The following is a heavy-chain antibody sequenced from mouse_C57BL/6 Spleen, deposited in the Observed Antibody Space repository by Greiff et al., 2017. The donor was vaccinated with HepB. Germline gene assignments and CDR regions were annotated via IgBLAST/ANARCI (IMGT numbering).Heavy chain of an antibody. CDR1: GFTFSSYA. J-gene: IGHJ4*01. D-gene: IGHD2-4*01. CDR2: ISDGGSYT. V-gene: IGHV5-4*01. Sequence: EVHLVESGGGLVKPGGSLKLSCAASGFTFSSYAMSWVRQTPEKRLEWVATISDGGSYTYYPDNVKGRFTISRDNAKNNLYLQMSHLKSEDTAMYYCARDKVYDYYYAMDYWGQGTSVTVSS. CDR3: ARDKVYDYYYAMDY.